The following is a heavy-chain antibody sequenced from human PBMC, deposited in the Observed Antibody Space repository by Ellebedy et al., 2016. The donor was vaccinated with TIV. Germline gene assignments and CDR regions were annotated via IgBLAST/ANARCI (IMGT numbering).Heavy chain of an antibody. Sequence: SETLSLTXAVYGGSFSGYYWSWIRQPPGKGLEWIGEINHSGSTNYNPSLKSRVTISVDTSKNQFSLKLSSVTAADTAVYYCARVGGAQEVVFDYWGQGTLVTVSS. CDR2: INHSGST. CDR3: ARVGGAQEVVFDY. CDR1: GGSFSGYY. V-gene: IGHV4-34*01. D-gene: IGHD3-16*01. J-gene: IGHJ4*02.